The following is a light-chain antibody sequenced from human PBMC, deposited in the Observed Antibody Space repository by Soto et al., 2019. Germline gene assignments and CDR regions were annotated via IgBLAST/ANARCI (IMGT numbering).Light chain of an antibody. J-gene: IGKJ1*01. V-gene: IGKV3-20*01. Sequence: PVTLSLSPGEGATLSCRTSQSVSSSYLAWYQQKPGQAPRLLIYAASSRATGIPDRFSGSGSRTDFTLTISRLEPEDFAVYYCQQYGSSPVTFGQGTKVDIK. CDR2: AAS. CDR3: QQYGSSPVT. CDR1: QSVSSSY.